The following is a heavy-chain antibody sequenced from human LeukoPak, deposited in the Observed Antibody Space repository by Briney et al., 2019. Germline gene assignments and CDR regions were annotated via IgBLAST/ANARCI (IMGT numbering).Heavy chain of an antibody. Sequence: GGSLRLSCAASGFTFSSYSMNWVRQAPGKGLEWVSSISSSSSYIYYADSVKGRFTISRDNAKNSLYLQMNSLRAEDTAVYYCARNAAANSGMDVWGQGTTVTVSS. CDR2: ISSSSSYI. D-gene: IGHD2-15*01. J-gene: IGHJ6*02. V-gene: IGHV3-21*01. CDR3: ARNAAANSGMDV. CDR1: GFTFSSYS.